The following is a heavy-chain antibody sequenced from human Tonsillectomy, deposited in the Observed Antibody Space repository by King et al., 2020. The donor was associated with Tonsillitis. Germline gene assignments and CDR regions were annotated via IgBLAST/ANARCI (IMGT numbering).Heavy chain of an antibody. V-gene: IGHV3-23*04. J-gene: IGHJ4*02. Sequence: VQLVESGGGLVQPGGSLRLSCAASGFTFSSYDRSWVRQAPDKGLEWVSGISGSSGSTYYADSVKGRFTISRDNSKNTLCIQMNNLRAEDTAVYYCARTTYSNYAALDYWGQGTLVTVSS. CDR3: ARTTYSNYAALDY. D-gene: IGHD4-11*01. CDR1: GFTFSSYD. CDR2: ISGSSGST.